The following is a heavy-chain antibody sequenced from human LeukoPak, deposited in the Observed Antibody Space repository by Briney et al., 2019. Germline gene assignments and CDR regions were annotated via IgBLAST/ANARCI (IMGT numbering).Heavy chain of an antibody. D-gene: IGHD1-26*01. CDR2: IYSGGST. Sequence: GGSLRLSCAVSGFTVSTSYMSWVRQAPGKGLEWVSVIYSGGSTYYADSVKGRFAISRDNSKNTLYLQMNSLTAEDTAVYYCAREARGSPGRVGAFDIWGQGTMVTVSS. J-gene: IGHJ3*02. CDR3: AREARGSPGRVGAFDI. CDR1: GFTVSTSY. V-gene: IGHV3-53*01.